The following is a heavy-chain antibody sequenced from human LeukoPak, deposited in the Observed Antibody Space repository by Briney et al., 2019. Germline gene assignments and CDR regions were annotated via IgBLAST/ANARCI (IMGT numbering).Heavy chain of an antibody. CDR2: ISDSGGST. J-gene: IGHJ4*02. Sequence: GGSLRLSCAASGFTFSSYAMSWVRQAPGKGLEWVSTISDSGGSTYYADSVKGRFTISRDNSKNTLYLQMNSLRAEDTAVYYCARGGHYDYVWGRYRQKDGFDYWGQGTLVTVSS. V-gene: IGHV3-23*01. CDR1: GFTFSSYA. D-gene: IGHD3-16*02. CDR3: ARGGHYDYVWGRYRQKDGFDY.